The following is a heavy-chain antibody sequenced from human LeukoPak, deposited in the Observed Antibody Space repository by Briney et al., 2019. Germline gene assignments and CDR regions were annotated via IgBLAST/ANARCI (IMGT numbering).Heavy chain of an antibody. V-gene: IGHV4-59*12. D-gene: IGHD2/OR15-2a*01. J-gene: IGHJ6*03. CDR2: ISYSGST. CDR3: ARLTPTTLSLYYYYMDV. CDR1: GDSISSYY. Sequence: PSETLSLTCTVSGDSISSYYWSWIRQPPGKGLEWIGYISYSGSTNYIPSLKSRVTISVDKSKNQFSLKLTSVTAADTAVYYCARLTPTTLSLYYYYMDVWGKGTTVTVSS.